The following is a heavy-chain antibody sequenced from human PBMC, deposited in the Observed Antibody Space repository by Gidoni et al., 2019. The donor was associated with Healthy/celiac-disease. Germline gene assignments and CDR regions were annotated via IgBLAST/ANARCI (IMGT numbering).Heavy chain of an antibody. Sequence: EVQLVESGGGLVQPGGSLRLSCAASGFPFSSYAMSWVRQAPGKGVEWVSAISGSGGSTYYADSVKGRFTISRDNSKNTLYLQMNSLRAEDTAVYYCAKFGRLRDEFDYWGQGTLVTVSS. CDR2: ISGSGGST. J-gene: IGHJ4*02. V-gene: IGHV3-23*04. CDR3: AKFGRLRDEFDY. CDR1: GFPFSSYA. D-gene: IGHD5-12*01.